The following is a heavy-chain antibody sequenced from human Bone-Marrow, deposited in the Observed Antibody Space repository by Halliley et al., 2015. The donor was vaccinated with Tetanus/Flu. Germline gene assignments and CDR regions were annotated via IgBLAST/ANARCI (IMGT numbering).Heavy chain of an antibody. D-gene: IGHD2-21*02. Sequence: ISAGSSTTQYADSLKGRFPISRDNAKNSMYLQMNSLRDEDTAVYYCARGGYGGDSGDGGGMDVWGQGTTVTVSS. J-gene: IGHJ6*02. CDR3: ARGGYGGDSGDGGGMDV. CDR2: ISAGSSTT. V-gene: IGHV3-48*02.